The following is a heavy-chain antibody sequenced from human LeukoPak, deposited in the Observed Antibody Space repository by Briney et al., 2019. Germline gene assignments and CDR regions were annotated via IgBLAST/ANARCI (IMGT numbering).Heavy chain of an antibody. Sequence: GGSLRLSCAASGFTFSNYSMNWVRQAPGKGLEWVSSISSSSSYIYYADSVKGRFTISRDNAKNSLYLQMNSLRAEDTAVYYCARAPALRSALDYWGQGTLVTVSS. CDR3: ARAPALRSALDY. J-gene: IGHJ4*02. D-gene: IGHD5/OR15-5a*01. CDR2: ISSSSSYI. CDR1: GFTFSNYS. V-gene: IGHV3-21*01.